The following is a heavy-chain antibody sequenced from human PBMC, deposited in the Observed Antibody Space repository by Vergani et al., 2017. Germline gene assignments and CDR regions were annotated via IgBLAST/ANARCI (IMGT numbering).Heavy chain of an antibody. CDR2: ISSSSSTI. V-gene: IGHV3-48*04. CDR3: ARDGGADYYDSSGYFDY. CDR1: GFTFSSYS. Sequence: EVQLVESGGGLVQPGGSLRLSCAASGFTFSSYSMNWVRQAPGKGLEWVSYISSSSSTIYYADSVKGRFTISRDNAKNSLYLQMNSLRAEDTAVYYCARDGGADYYDSSGYFDYWGQGTLVTVSS. J-gene: IGHJ4*02. D-gene: IGHD3-22*01.